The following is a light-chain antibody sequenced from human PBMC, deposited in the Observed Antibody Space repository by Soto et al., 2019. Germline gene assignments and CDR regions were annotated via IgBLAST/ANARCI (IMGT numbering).Light chain of an antibody. CDR3: QDYSPYSWT. Sequence: EIQMTQSPSSVSASVGDRVTITCRASQGISTWLAWYQQKAGKAPNLLIYGASNLHSGVPSRFSGSGSGTEFTLTISSLQPDDFATYYCQDYSPYSWTFGQGTKVDI. CDR2: GAS. V-gene: IGKV1-12*01. CDR1: QGISTW. J-gene: IGKJ1*01.